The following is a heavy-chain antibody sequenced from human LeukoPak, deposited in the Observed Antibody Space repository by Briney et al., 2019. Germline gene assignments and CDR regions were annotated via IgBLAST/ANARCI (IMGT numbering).Heavy chain of an antibody. D-gene: IGHD2/OR15-2a*01. CDR1: GGTLIGYD. CDR2: INHSGST. Sequence: SETLSFTCAVYGGTLIGYDWGWIRQPPGKGLEWIGEINHSGSTNYSPSLKSRVTISIDTSRNQFSLKVNSVTAADTAVYYCAMVLYHSGRPGPWGQGTLVTVSP. CDR3: AMVLYHSGRPGP. V-gene: IGHV4-34*08. J-gene: IGHJ5*02.